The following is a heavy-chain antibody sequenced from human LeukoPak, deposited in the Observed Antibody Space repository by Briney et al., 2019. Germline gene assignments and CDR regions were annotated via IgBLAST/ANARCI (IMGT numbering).Heavy chain of an antibody. J-gene: IGHJ3*02. CDR2: ISANTGVT. CDR3: ARDKRGSGSTFDI. Sequence: ASVKVSCKASGYTFTDYYMHWVRQAPGQGLEWMGWISANTGVTNYAQKFQGRVTMTRDTSISAAYMDLSRLRSDDTAVYYCARDKRGSGSTFDIWGQGTVVTVSS. CDR1: GYTFTDYY. D-gene: IGHD3-10*01. V-gene: IGHV1-2*02.